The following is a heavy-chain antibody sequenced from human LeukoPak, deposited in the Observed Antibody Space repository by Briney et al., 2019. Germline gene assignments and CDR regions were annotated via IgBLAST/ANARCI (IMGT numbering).Heavy chain of an antibody. CDR3: ARHSVIELLWFGELLYYDY. CDR2: ICPGDSDT. CDR1: GYSFTSYW. Sequence: GESLKISCKGSGYSFTSYWIGWVRQMPGKGLEWMGIICPGDSDTRYSPSFQGQVTISADKSISTAYLQWSSPKASDTAMYYCARHSVIELLWFGELLYYDYWGQGTLVTVSS. D-gene: IGHD3-10*01. J-gene: IGHJ4*02. V-gene: IGHV5-51*01.